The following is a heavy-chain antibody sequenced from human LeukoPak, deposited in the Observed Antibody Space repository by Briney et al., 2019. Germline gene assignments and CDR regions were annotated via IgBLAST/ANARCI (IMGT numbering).Heavy chain of an antibody. CDR2: MNPNSGNT. V-gene: IGHV1-8*02. Sequence: ASVKVSCKASGYTFTGYYIHWVREAPGQGLEWMGWMNPNSGNTGYAQKFQGRVTMTRNTSISTAYMELSSLRSEDTAVYYCASLYGSGDPWGQGTLVTVSS. CDR3: ASLYGSGDP. CDR1: GYTFTGYY. D-gene: IGHD3-10*01. J-gene: IGHJ5*02.